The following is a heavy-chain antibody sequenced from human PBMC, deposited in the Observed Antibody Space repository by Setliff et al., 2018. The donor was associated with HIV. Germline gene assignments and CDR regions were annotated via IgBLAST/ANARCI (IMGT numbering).Heavy chain of an antibody. Sequence: PSETLSLTCNVSGDSFNTYYWSWIRQSGGKGLEWIGRIYASGKTTFNPSLKSRVRMSVDTSKNQFSLKLTSVTASDTAVYYCARGNNDLESFDYWGQGALVTVSS. D-gene: IGHD3-3*01. V-gene: IGHV4-4*07. J-gene: IGHJ4*02. CDR2: IYASGKT. CDR3: ARGNNDLESFDY. CDR1: GDSFNTYY.